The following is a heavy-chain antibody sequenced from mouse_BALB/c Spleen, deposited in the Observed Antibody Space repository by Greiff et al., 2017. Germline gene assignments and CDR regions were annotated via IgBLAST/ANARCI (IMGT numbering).Heavy chain of an antibody. CDR3: ARDYYGSSYA. J-gene: IGHJ3*01. D-gene: IGHD1-1*01. V-gene: IGHV14-3*02. Sequence: EVQLQESGAELVKPGASVKLSCTASGFNIKDTYMHWVKQRPEQGLEWIGRIDPANGNTKYDPKFQGKATITADTSSNTAYLQLSSLTSEDTAVYYCARDYYGSSYAGGQGTLGTVSA. CDR1: GFNIKDTY. CDR2: IDPANGNT.